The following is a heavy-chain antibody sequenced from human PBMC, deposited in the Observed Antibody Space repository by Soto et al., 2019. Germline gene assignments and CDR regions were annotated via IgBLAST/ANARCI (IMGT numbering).Heavy chain of an antibody. Sequence: QVQLVQSGAEVKKPGSSVKVSCKASGGTFSSYTISWVRQAPGQGLEWMGRIIPILGIANYAQKFQGRVTITAGKSTSTAYMELSSLRSEDTAVYYCARGSSSWSNYYYYGMDVWGQGTTVTVSS. D-gene: IGHD6-13*01. CDR1: GGTFSSYT. CDR2: IIPILGIA. CDR3: ARGSSSWSNYYYYGMDV. J-gene: IGHJ6*02. V-gene: IGHV1-69*02.